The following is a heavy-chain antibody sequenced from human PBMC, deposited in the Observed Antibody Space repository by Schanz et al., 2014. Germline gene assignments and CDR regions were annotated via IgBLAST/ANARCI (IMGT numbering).Heavy chain of an antibody. CDR2: IYYSGNT. J-gene: IGHJ4*02. CDR3: ARHHDFWSGPDGRYLDL. D-gene: IGHD3-3*01. V-gene: IGHV4-39*01. Sequence: QLQLQESGPGLVKPSETLSLTCSVSGASISSTTYYWGWVRQPPGKGLEWIGNIYYSGNTYYNPSLESRVTGSIDTPRNQFSLPRTSVTAADTAVYYCARHHDFWSGPDGRYLDLWGQGTLVTVSS. CDR1: GASISSTTYY.